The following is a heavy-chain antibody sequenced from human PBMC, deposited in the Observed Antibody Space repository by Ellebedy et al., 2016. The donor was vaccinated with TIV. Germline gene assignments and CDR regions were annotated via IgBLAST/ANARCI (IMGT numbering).Heavy chain of an antibody. CDR2: ISSGGTNI. D-gene: IGHD5-12*01. Sequence: GGSLRLSCAVSGLSISDRYMNWIRQTPGKGLEWVSYISSGGTNIYYADSVKGRFTTSRDNAKNSLFLQMDSLTAEDTAVYYCASPLDSGYDLRLAYWGQGTLVTVSS. CDR1: GLSISDRY. J-gene: IGHJ4*02. V-gene: IGHV3-11*01. CDR3: ASPLDSGYDLRLAY.